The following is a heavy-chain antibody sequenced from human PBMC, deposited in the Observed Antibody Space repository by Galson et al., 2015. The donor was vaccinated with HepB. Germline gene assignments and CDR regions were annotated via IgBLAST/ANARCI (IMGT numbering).Heavy chain of an antibody. J-gene: IGHJ6*02. D-gene: IGHD6-13*01. CDR1: GFTFSSYG. V-gene: IGHV3-30*18. CDR3: AKVWYSSSWYSPGHYYYGMDV. Sequence: SLRLSCAASGFTFSSYGMHWVRQAPGKGLEWVAVISYDGSNKYYADSVKGRFTISRDNSKNTLYLQMNSLRAEDTAVYYCAKVWYSSSWYSPGHYYYGMDVWGQGTTVTVSS. CDR2: ISYDGSNK.